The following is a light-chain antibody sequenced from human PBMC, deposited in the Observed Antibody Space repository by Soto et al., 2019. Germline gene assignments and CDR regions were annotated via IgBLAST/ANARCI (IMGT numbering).Light chain of an antibody. CDR3: QQYKDWPLT. CDR1: QSVSIY. Sequence: EIVMTQSPVTLSVSPGEKATLSCRASQSVSIYLAWYQQKPGQSPRLLVYDASTRPTGIPARFSGSGFGTEFTLTISHLQSEDFATYYCQQYKDWPLTFGGGTGVEI. V-gene: IGKV3-15*01. J-gene: IGKJ4*02. CDR2: DAS.